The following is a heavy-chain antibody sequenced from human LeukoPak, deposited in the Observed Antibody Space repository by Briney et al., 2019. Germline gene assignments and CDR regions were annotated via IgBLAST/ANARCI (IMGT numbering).Heavy chain of an antibody. CDR2: IKQDGSEK. D-gene: IGHD2-15*01. V-gene: IGHV3-7*03. CDR1: GFTFSSYA. Sequence: GGSLRLFCAASGFTFSSYAMSWVRQAPGKGLEWVANIKQDGSEKYYVDSVKGRFTISRDNAKNSLYLQMNSLRAEDTAVYYCARDHGRYCSGGSCYFGGFFEYWGQGTLGTVSS. J-gene: IGHJ4*02. CDR3: ARDHGRYCSGGSCYFGGFFEY.